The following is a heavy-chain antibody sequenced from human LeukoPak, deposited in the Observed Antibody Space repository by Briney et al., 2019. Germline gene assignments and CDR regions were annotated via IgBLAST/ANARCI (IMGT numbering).Heavy chain of an antibody. CDR3: AKAPVVVITSAFFDY. D-gene: IGHD3-22*01. CDR1: GFTFDDYA. Sequence: PGGSLRLSCAASGFTFDDYAMHWVRQAPGKGLEWVSGISWNSGSIGYADSVKGRFTISRDNAKNSLYLQMNSLRAEDTALYYCAKAPVVVITSAFFDYWGQGTLVTVSS. V-gene: IGHV3-9*01. CDR2: ISWNSGSI. J-gene: IGHJ4*02.